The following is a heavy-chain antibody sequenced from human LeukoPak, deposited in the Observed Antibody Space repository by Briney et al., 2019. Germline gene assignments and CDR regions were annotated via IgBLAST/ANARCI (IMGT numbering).Heavy chain of an antibody. V-gene: IGHV1-2*02. CDR3: ARDRDRGYSYGSDY. Sequence: ASVKVSCKASGYTFTGYYMHWVRQAPGQGLEWMGWINPNSGGTNYAQKFQGRVTMTRDTSISTAYMELSRLRSDDTAVYYCARDRDRGYSYGSDYWGQGTLVTVSS. CDR2: INPNSGGT. J-gene: IGHJ4*02. D-gene: IGHD5-18*01. CDR1: GYTFTGYY.